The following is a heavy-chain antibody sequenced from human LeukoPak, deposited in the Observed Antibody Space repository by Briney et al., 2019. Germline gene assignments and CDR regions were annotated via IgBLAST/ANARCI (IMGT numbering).Heavy chain of an antibody. CDR1: GFTFSTYS. D-gene: IGHD6-13*01. CDR2: ITSSSSYI. Sequence: SGGSLRLSCAASGFTFSTYSLNWVRQAPGKGLEWVSSITSSSSYIYYADSLKGRFTISRDNAKNSLYPQMNSLRAEDTAVYYCARAAAGTGSWLQYFDYWGQGTLVTVSS. CDR3: ARAAAGTGSWLQYFDY. V-gene: IGHV3-21*01. J-gene: IGHJ4*02.